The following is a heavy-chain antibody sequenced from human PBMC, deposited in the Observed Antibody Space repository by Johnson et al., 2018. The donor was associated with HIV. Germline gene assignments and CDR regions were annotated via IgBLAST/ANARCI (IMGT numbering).Heavy chain of an antibody. CDR1: GFTFSSYW. J-gene: IGHJ3*01. D-gene: IGHD6-13*01. V-gene: IGHV3-7*01. CDR2: IKQDGSEK. Sequence: VQLVESGGGLVQPGGSLRLSCAASGFTFSSYWMSWVRQAPGKGLEWVANIKQDGSEKYYVDSVKGRFTISRDNAKNSLYLQMGSLRAEDTAVYYCAKVGSGYSSSSWGQGTMVTVSS. CDR3: AKVGSGYSSSS.